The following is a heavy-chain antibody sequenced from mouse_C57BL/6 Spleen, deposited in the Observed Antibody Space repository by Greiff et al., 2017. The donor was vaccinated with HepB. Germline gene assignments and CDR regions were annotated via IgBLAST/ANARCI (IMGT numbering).Heavy chain of an antibody. CDR1: GFTFSSYG. V-gene: IGHV5-6*01. J-gene: IGHJ2*01. Sequence: EVQLVESGGDLVKPGGSLKLSCAASGFTFSSYGMSWVRQTPDKRLEWVATISSGGSYTYYPDSVKGRFTISRDNATNTLYLQMSSLKSEDTAMYYCARQTVYFDYWGQGTTLTVSS. CDR2: ISSGGSYT. CDR3: ARQTVYFDY.